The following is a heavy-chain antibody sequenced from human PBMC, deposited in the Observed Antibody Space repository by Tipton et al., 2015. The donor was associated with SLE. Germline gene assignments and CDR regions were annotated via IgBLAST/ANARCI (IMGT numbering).Heavy chain of an antibody. D-gene: IGHD3-10*01. CDR3: ARDLSGDHDC. J-gene: IGHJ4*02. V-gene: IGHV4-34*01. CDR2: LNNSGST. Sequence: TLSLTCAVYGGSFSVYSWSWIRQTPGKGLEWIGDLNNSGSTNYNPSLKRRITISVDTSKNQFSLKLTSVTAADTAVYFCARDLSGDHDCWGQGALVTVSS. CDR1: GGSFSVYS.